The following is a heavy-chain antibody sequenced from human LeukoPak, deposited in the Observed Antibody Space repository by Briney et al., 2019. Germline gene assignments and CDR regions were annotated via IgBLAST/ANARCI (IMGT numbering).Heavy chain of an antibody. Sequence: GGSLRLSCAASGFTFSSYEMNWVRQAPGKGLEWVSYISSSGSTIYYAESVKGRFTISRDDSKNTLYLQMNSLTTEDTAVYYCVKVGDYYGSGSYYQYYYMDVWGKGTTVTVSS. D-gene: IGHD3-10*01. V-gene: IGHV3-48*03. J-gene: IGHJ6*03. CDR1: GFTFSSYE. CDR2: ISSSGSTI. CDR3: VKVGDYYGSGSYYQYYYMDV.